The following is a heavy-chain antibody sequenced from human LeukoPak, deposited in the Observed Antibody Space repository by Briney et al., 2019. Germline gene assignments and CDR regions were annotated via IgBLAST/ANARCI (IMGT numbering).Heavy chain of an antibody. CDR3: ARYGYSYGLDY. CDR2: IHYSGST. CDR1: GGSISGYY. D-gene: IGHD5-18*01. V-gene: IGHV4-59*08. Sequence: SETLSLTCTVSGGSISGYYWSWIRQPPGKGLEWIGYIHYSGSTNYNPSLKSRVTFSVDTSKNQFSLKVSSVTAADTAVYYCARYGYSYGLDYWGQGTLVTVSS. J-gene: IGHJ4*02.